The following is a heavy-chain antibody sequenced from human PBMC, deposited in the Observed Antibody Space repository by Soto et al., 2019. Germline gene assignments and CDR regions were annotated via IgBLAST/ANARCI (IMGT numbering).Heavy chain of an antibody. CDR1: GGSISSSNW. CDR3: ASPKIAFYNWFDP. D-gene: IGHD3-3*02. Sequence: PSETLSLTCAVSGGSISSSNWWSWVRQPPGKGLEWIGEIYYSGSTYYNPSLKSRVTISVDTSKNQFSLKLSSVTAADTAVYYCASPKIAFYNWFDPWGQGTLVTVS. CDR2: IYYSGST. V-gene: IGHV4-4*02. J-gene: IGHJ5*02.